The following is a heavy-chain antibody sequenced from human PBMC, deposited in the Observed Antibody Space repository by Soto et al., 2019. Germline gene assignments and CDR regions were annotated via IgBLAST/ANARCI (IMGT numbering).Heavy chain of an antibody. CDR3: ARVRSYYDILTSYRVARWFDP. CDR1: GGSIRSGGYY. J-gene: IGHJ5*02. D-gene: IGHD3-9*01. V-gene: IGHV4-31*03. Sequence: PSETLSLTCTISGGSIRSGGYYWSWIRQHPGKGLEWIGYIYYSGSTYYNPSLKSRVTISVDTSKNQFSLKLSSVTAADTAVYYCARVRSYYDILTSYRVARWFDPWGQGTLVTVSS. CDR2: IYYSGST.